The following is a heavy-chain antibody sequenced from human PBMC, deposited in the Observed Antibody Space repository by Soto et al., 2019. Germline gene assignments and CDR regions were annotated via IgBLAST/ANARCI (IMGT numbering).Heavy chain of an antibody. CDR2: IVVGSGNT. J-gene: IGHJ3*02. CDR3: AAYLGYDSSGYYSDAFDI. Sequence: SVKVSCKASGFTFTSSAVQWVRQARGQRLEWIGWIVVGSGNTNYAQKFQERVTITRDMSTSTAYMELSSLRSEDTAVYYCAAYLGYDSSGYYSDAFDIWGQGTMGTV. V-gene: IGHV1-58*01. CDR1: GFTFTSSA. D-gene: IGHD3-22*01.